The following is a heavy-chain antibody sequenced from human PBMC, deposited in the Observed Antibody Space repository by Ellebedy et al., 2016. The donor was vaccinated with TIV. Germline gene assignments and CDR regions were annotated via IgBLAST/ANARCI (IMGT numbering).Heavy chain of an antibody. CDR1: GGSISSSPYH. D-gene: IGHD5-12*01. CDR2: ISYSGGT. V-gene: IGHV4-39*07. CDR3: AREGVVATMYIDT. J-gene: IGHJ4*02. Sequence: MPSETLSLTCTVSGGSISSSPYHWGWIRQPPGKGLEWIGSISYSGGTYYSPSLKSRVTISVDTSKNHFSLKLSSVTAADTAVYYCAREGVVATMYIDTWGPGTLVTVSS.